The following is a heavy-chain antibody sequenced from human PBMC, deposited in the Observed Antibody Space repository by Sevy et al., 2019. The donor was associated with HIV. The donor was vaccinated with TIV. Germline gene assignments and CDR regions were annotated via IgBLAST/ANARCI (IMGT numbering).Heavy chain of an antibody. D-gene: IGHD6-6*01. J-gene: IGHJ6*02. CDR3: ARGLAALPGYYYGMDV. CDR2: IWYDGSNK. CDR1: GFTFSIYT. V-gene: IGHV3-33*08. Sequence: GGSLRLSCAASGFTFSIYTMNWVRQAPAKGLEGGAVIWYDGSNKYYADSVKGRVTISRDNSKNTLFLQMNSLRDEDTAVYYCARGLAALPGYYYGMDVWGQGTTVTVSS.